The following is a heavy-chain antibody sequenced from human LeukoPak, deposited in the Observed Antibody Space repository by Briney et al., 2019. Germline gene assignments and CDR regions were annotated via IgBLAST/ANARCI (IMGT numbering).Heavy chain of an antibody. CDR3: ASFGGSYSNPTLDY. J-gene: IGHJ4*02. Sequence: SETLSLTCTVSGGSISSYYWSWIRQPPGKGLEWIGYIYYSGSTNYNPSLKSRVTISVDTSKNQFSLKLSSVTAADTAVYYCASFGGSYSNPTLDYWGQGTLVTVSS. CDR2: IYYSGST. D-gene: IGHD3-10*01. CDR1: GGSISSYY. V-gene: IGHV4-59*01.